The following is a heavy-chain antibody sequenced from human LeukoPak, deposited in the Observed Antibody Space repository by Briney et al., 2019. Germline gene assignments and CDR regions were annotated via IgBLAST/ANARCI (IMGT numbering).Heavy chain of an antibody. D-gene: IGHD3-3*01. J-gene: IGHJ4*02. CDR2: ISSSGSTI. Sequence: GGSLRLSCAASGFTFSSYEMNWVRQAPGKGLEWVSYISSSGSTIYYADSVKGRFTISRDNAKNSLYLQMNSLRAEDTAVYYCARGGYYGSGRYYFGSWGQGTLVTVSS. V-gene: IGHV3-48*03. CDR1: GFTFSSYE. CDR3: ARGGYYGSGRYYFGS.